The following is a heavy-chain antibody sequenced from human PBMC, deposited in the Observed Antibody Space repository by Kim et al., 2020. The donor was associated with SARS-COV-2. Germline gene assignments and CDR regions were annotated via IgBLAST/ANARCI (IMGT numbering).Heavy chain of an antibody. D-gene: IGHD3-3*01. J-gene: IGHJ4*02. V-gene: IGHV3-66*01. Sequence: GGSLRLSCAASGFTVSSNYMSWVRQAPGKGLEWVSVIYSGGSTYYADSVKGRFTISRDNSKNTLYLQMNSLRAEDTAVYYCARDSDYDFWSGYSYWGQGTLVTVSS. CDR3: ARDSDYDFWSGYSY. CDR2: IYSGGST. CDR1: GFTVSSNY.